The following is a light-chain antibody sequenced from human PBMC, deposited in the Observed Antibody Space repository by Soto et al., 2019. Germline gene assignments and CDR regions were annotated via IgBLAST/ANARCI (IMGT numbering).Light chain of an antibody. V-gene: IGKV1-39*01. CDR1: QSISSY. J-gene: IGKJ4*01. Sequence: DIQMTQSPSSLSASVGDRVTIXXRASQSISSYLNWYQQKPGKAPKLXIYAASSLQSGVPSRFSGSGSGTDFTLTISSLQPEDFATYYCQRSYSTPLTFGGGTKVDIK. CDR2: AAS. CDR3: QRSYSTPLT.